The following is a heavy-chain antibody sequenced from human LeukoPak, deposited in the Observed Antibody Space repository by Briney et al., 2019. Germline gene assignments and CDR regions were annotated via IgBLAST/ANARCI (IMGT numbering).Heavy chain of an antibody. D-gene: IGHD2-21*02. V-gene: IGHV3-43*02. Sequence: GGSLRLSCAASGFSFAYYAMHWVRQAPGKGLEWVSLITANGDSTYYADSVKGRFTISRDNSKNSLSRQMNSLRTEDTALYYCAKDIEAGTAGFSFDYWGQGTLVAVSS. CDR2: ITANGDST. J-gene: IGHJ4*02. CDR3: AKDIEAGTAGFSFDY. CDR1: GFSFAYYA.